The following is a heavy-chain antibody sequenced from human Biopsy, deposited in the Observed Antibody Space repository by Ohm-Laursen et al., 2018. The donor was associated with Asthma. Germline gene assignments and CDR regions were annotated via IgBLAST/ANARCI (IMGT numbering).Heavy chain of an antibody. Sequence: GSSVEVSCKASGGTFRTYAFNWVRQAPGQGLEWMGGIIPMYGVPKVAQKFQGRVTITADESTSTAYMEMSSLRSEDTAVYYCARVDAIMISGDFYFYSGFDLWGQGTTVRVSS. CDR2: IIPMYGVP. V-gene: IGHV1-69*01. J-gene: IGHJ6*02. CDR1: GGTFRTYA. D-gene: IGHD3-16*01. CDR3: ARVDAIMISGDFYFYSGFDL.